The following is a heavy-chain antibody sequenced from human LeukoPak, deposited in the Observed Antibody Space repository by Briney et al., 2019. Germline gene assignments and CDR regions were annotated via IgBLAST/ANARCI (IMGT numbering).Heavy chain of an antibody. Sequence: PSETLSPTCTVSGASFTISTGSCFRSPPGRGRSGLGYIYNTGTTTYNPSLRSRVTISLDTSKNQFSLKLSSVTAADTAVYYCARTFPVAGTYYGMDVWGQGTTVTVS. D-gene: IGHD6-19*01. CDR3: ARTFPVAGTYYGMDV. V-gene: IGHV4-59*01. J-gene: IGHJ6*02. CDR1: GASFTIST. CDR2: IYNTGTT.